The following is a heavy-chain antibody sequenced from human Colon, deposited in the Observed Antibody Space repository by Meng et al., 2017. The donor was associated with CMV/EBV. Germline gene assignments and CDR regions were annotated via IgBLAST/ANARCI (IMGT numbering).Heavy chain of an antibody. D-gene: IGHD7-27*01. Sequence: SGYPFIPFYLQRVREAPGQRLEWLGQTNPYSAETDYAQKFQGRATMTNDTSTSTAYIDLRGLTSDDTAVYYCVREDWGGGFDYWGQGTLVTVSS. J-gene: IGHJ4*02. V-gene: IGHV1-2*06. CDR1: GYPFIPFY. CDR2: TNPYSAET. CDR3: VREDWGGGFDY.